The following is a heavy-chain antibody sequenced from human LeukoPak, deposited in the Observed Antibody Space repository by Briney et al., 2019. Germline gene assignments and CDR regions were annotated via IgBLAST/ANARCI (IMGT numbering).Heavy chain of an antibody. CDR3: ARDSLTILGVAPVH. CDR1: GYTFTSNG. CDR2: ISGYNGNT. Sequence: ASVKVSCMASGYTFTSNGISWVRQAPGQGLEWVGWISGYNGNTNYAQKFQGRVTMTTDTSTSTAYMELRSLRSDDTAVYYCARDSLTILGVAPVHWGQGTLVTVSS. D-gene: IGHD3-3*01. V-gene: IGHV1-18*01. J-gene: IGHJ4*02.